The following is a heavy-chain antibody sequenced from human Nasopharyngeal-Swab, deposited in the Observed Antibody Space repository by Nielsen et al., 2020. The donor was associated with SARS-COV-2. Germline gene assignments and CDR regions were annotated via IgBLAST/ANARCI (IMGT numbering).Heavy chain of an antibody. CDR2: ISGSGGST. CDR1: GFTFSSYT. V-gene: IGHV3-23*01. J-gene: IGHJ6*03. Sequence: GESLKISCGASGFTFSSYTMSWVRQAPGRGLEWVSAISGSGGSTYYADSVKGRFTISRDNSKNTLYLQMNSLRAEDTAVYYCAKYYGDYPYYYYYMDVWGKGTTVTVSS. D-gene: IGHD4-17*01. CDR3: AKYYGDYPYYYYYMDV.